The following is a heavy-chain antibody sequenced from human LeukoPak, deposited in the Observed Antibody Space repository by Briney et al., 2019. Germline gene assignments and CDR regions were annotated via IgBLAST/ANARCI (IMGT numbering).Heavy chain of an antibody. Sequence: SETLSLTCTVSSASINSYYWSWIRQPPGKGLEWIGHSFYSGSTNYNPSLKSRVTISVDRPNNKFSLKLRSVSAADTAVYYCARGTGNWNYGVWGRGTLVTVSS. CDR3: ARGTGNWNYGV. J-gene: IGHJ2*01. D-gene: IGHD1-1*01. CDR1: SASINSYY. V-gene: IGHV4-59*01. CDR2: SFYSGST.